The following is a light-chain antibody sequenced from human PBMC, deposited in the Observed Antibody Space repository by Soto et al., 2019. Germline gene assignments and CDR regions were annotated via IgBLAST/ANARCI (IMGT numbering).Light chain of an antibody. CDR1: QSVSSD. J-gene: IGKJ1*01. CDR2: GAS. V-gene: IGKV3-15*01. Sequence: EIVLTQSPATLSVSPGERATLSCRASQSVSSDLAWFQQKPGQAPRLIIHGASTRATGVPGRFSGSGSVTEFTLTISSLQSEDSAVYYCQQYNKWPQTFGQGTKVGIK. CDR3: QQYNKWPQT.